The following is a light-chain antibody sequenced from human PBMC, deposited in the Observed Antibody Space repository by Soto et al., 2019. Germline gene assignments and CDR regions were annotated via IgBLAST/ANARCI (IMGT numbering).Light chain of an antibody. CDR3: ASWDDTLNVAL. Sequence: QSVLTQPPSASGTPGQRVTISCSGSSSNIGSNTVNWYQQLPGTAPKLLIYGNNERPSGVPDRFSGSKSGTSGSLAISGLQSEDEADYYCASWDDTLNVALFGGGTQLTVL. V-gene: IGLV1-44*01. CDR1: SSNIGSNT. J-gene: IGLJ7*01. CDR2: GNN.